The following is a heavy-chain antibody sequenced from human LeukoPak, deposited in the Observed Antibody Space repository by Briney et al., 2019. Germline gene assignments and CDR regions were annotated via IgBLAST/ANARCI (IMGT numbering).Heavy chain of an antibody. CDR1: GYSISSGYY. CDR2: IYHSGST. CDR3: ARVTPGDYFDY. V-gene: IGHV4-38-2*02. J-gene: IGHJ4*02. Sequence: SETLSLTCTVSGYSISSGYYWGWIRQPPGKGLEWIGSIYHSGSTYYNPSLKSRVTVSVDTSKNQFSLKLGSVTAADTAVYYCARVTPGDYFDYWGQGTLVTVSS. D-gene: IGHD7-27*01.